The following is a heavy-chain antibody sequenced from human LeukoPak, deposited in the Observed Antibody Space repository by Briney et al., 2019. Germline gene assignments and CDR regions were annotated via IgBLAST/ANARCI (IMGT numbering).Heavy chain of an antibody. J-gene: IGHJ5*02. V-gene: IGHV3-23*01. CDR2: ISGSGGST. Sequence: GGSLRLSCAASGFTFSSYAMSWVRQAPGKGLEWVSAISGSGGSTYYADSVKGRFTISRDNSKNTLYLQMNSLRAEDTAVYYRAKDSIWFGELFEGYNWFDPWGQGTLVTVSS. CDR3: AKDSIWFGELFEGYNWFDP. D-gene: IGHD3-10*01. CDR1: GFTFSSYA.